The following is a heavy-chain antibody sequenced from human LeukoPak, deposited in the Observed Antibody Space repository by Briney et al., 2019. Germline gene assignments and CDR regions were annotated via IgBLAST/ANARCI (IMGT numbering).Heavy chain of an antibody. J-gene: IGHJ4*02. V-gene: IGHV4-38-2*01. Sequence: SETLSLTCAVYGGSFSGYYWGWIRQPPGQGLEWIGSIYHSGSTSYNPSLKSRVTISVETSKNQFSLKLSSLTAADTAVYYCARLLPLDSSSCDYWGQGTLVTVS. D-gene: IGHD6-13*01. CDR1: GGSFSGYY. CDR3: ARLLPLDSSSCDY. CDR2: IYHSGST.